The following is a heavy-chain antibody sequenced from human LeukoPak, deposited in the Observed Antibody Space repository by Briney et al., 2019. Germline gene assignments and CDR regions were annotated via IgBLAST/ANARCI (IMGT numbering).Heavy chain of an antibody. CDR3: AKGNWRYFDY. J-gene: IGHJ4*02. V-gene: IGHV3-23*01. CDR2: ISGSGGST. Sequence: GGSLRLSCAASGFTFSAYVMSWVRQAPGKGLEWVSAISGSGGSTYYADSVKGRFTISRDNSKNTLYLQMNSLGADDTAVYYCAKGNWRYFDYWGQGTLVTVSS. CDR1: GFTFSAYV. D-gene: IGHD1-1*01.